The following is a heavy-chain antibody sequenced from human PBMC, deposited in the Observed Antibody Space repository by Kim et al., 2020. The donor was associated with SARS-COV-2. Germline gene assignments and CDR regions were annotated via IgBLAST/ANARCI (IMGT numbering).Heavy chain of an antibody. CDR2: FDPDDGEM. V-gene: IGHV1-24*01. J-gene: IGHJ6*02. Sequence: ASVKVSCKVSGFSLTDLSIHWVRQAPGKGLEWMAGFDPDDGEMVSSQRLQGRVTLTEDTSTDTAYMDLGSLISDDSAVYYCATNRVGSLGGDYGLTYRFGLAVWGQGTTVTVSS. CDR3: ATNRVGSLGGDYGLTYRFGLAV. CDR1: GFSLTDLS. D-gene: IGHD3-16*01.